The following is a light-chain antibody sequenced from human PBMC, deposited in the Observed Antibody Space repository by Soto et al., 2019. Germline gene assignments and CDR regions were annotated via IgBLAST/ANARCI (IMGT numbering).Light chain of an antibody. V-gene: IGLV2-14*01. J-gene: IGLJ2*01. CDR2: EVS. CDR1: SSDVGGYNY. Sequence: QSVLTQPDSVSGSPGQSITISCTGTSSDVGGYNYVSWYQQHPGKAPKLMISEVSNRPSGVSNRFSGSKSGNTASLTISGLQAEDEADYYCSSYTSSSTLVFGGGTKLTVL. CDR3: SSYTSSSTLV.